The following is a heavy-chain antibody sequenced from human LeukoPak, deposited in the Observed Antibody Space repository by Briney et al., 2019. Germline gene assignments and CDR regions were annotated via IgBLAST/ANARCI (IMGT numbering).Heavy chain of an antibody. V-gene: IGHV1-69*13. CDR3: ARDSPGTMVRGVIIKDYYYGMDV. D-gene: IGHD3-10*01. CDR2: IIPIFGTA. J-gene: IGHJ6*02. CDR1: GYTFLSYD. Sequence: SVKVSCKASGYTFLSYDISWVRQAPGQGLEWMGGIIPIFGTANYAQKFQGRVTITADESTSTAYMELCSLRSEDTAVYYCARDSPGTMVRGVIIKDYYYGMDVWGQGTTVTVSS.